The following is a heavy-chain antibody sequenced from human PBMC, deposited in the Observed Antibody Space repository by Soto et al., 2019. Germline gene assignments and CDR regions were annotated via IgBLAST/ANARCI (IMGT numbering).Heavy chain of an antibody. V-gene: IGHV1-69*12. Sequence: QVQLVQSGAEVKKPGSSVKLSCKASGGTFRSSAISWVRQAPGQGLEWMGGIIPIFPTPDYAQKFQGRVTITADESKSTTYIELRRLRSDNTVVNYCAREKVRIRIGGKCYYSMDVWGHGTKVTVSS. CDR1: GGTFRSSA. CDR2: IIPIFPTP. D-gene: IGHD1-26*01. CDR3: AREKVRIRIGGKCYYSMDV. J-gene: IGHJ6*02.